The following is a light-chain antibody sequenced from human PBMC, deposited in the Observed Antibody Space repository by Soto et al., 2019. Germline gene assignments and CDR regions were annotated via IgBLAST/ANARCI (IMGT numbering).Light chain of an antibody. CDR1: KSIDTY. J-gene: IGKJ1*01. Sequence: DRVTITCRASKSIDTYLNWYQRKPGKAPNVLIYAASTLQSGVPTRFSGSGSGTDFTLTISSLQPEDFATYYCQQSYSVPRTFGLGTKV. CDR3: QQSYSVPRT. CDR2: AAS. V-gene: IGKV1-39*01.